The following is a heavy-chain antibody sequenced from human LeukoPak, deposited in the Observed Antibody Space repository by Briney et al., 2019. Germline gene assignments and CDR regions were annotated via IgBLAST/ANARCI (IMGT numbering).Heavy chain of an antibody. D-gene: IGHD2-15*01. J-gene: IGHJ1*01. V-gene: IGHV1-18*04. CDR1: GYTFTSYG. Sequence: ASVKVSCKASGYTFTSYGISWVRQAPGQGLEWMGWISAYNGNTNHAQKLQGRVTMTTDTSTSTAYMELRSLRSDDTAVYYCARSAIYCSGGSCHLQHWGQGTLVTVSS. CDR2: ISAYNGNT. CDR3: ARSAIYCSGGSCHLQH.